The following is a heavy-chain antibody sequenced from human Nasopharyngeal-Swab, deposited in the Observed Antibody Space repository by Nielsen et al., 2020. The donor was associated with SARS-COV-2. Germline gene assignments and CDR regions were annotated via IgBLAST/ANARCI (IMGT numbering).Heavy chain of an antibody. CDR3: AKDGIYYDSSGYWYY. Sequence: GGSLRLSCAASGFTFSSYAMSWVRQAPGKGLEWVSAISGIGGSTYYADSVKGRFTISRDNSKNTLYLQMNSLRAEDTAVYYCAKDGIYYDSSGYWYYWGQGTLVTVSS. D-gene: IGHD3-22*01. J-gene: IGHJ4*02. CDR1: GFTFSSYA. V-gene: IGHV3-23*01. CDR2: ISGIGGST.